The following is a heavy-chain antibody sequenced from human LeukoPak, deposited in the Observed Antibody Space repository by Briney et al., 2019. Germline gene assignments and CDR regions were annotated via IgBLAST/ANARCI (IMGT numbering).Heavy chain of an antibody. J-gene: IGHJ2*01. Sequence: PGGSLRLSCAASGFTFSNAWMTWVRQAPGKGLEWVGRIKSKADGGTADYVAPVNGRFTISRDDSNKTLFLQMHSLKTEDTAVYYCTTGIMGATHRSFDLWGRGTLLTVSS. V-gene: IGHV3-15*01. CDR1: GFTFSNAW. D-gene: IGHD1-26*01. CDR3: TTGIMGATHRSFDL. CDR2: IKSKADGGTA.